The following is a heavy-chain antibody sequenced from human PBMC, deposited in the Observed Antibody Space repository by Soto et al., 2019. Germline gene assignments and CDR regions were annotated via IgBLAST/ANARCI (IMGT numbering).Heavy chain of an antibody. CDR2: ISGSVGST. J-gene: IGHJ4*02. V-gene: IGHV3-23*01. D-gene: IGHD6-13*01. CDR3: AKDRTIASRNFDD. CDR1: GFISSDHA. Sequence: PGGSLSLSCEGSGFISSDHAMGWVRQAPGKGLGWVSAISGSVGSTYYADSVKGRFTISRDNSKNTLYLQMNSLRDAHTAVYYCAKDRTIASRNFDDWGQGALVTVSS.